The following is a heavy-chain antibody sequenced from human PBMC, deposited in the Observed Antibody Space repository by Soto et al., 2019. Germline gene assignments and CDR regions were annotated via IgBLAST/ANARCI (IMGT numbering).Heavy chain of an antibody. CDR3: AASIATSSL. D-gene: IGHD1-1*01. V-gene: IGHV1-18*01. J-gene: IGHJ4*02. Sequence: QVQLVQSGAEVKKPGASVKVSCKASGYSFTNYGFSWVRQAPGQGLEWMGWINGYNGNTNYAPKLQGRFTMTTDTSTSTAYMELGRLTSDDTAVYFCAASIATSSLWGQGTLVTVSS. CDR1: GYSFTNYG. CDR2: INGYNGNT.